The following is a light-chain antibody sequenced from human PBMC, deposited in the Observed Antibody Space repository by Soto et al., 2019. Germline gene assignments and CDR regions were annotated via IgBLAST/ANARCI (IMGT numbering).Light chain of an antibody. CDR3: QQYGSSPWT. CDR1: QSVSSIY. Sequence: EVVLTQSPGTLSLSPGERATLSCRASQSVSSIYLAWYQHKPGQAPRLLIYGASSRATGIPDRVSGSGSGTDFTLTISRLETEDFAVYYCQQYGSSPWTFGQGTKV. CDR2: GAS. J-gene: IGKJ1*01. V-gene: IGKV3-20*01.